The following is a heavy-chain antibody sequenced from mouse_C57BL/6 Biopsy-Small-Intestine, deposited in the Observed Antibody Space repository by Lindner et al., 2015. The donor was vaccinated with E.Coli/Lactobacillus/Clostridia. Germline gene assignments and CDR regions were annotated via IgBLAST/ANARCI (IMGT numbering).Heavy chain of an antibody. CDR2: IIVGSGNT. Sequence: SVKVSCKASGFTFSRSVMHWVRQARGQGLEWMGWIIVGSGNTNYAQKFQERVTITRDMSTYTTSMELSSLRSEDSAVYYCAGEGEVGMAYFDYWAQGTLVTVSS. D-gene: IGHD1-3*01. V-gene: IGHV1S18*01. CDR3: AGEGEVGMAYFDY. J-gene: IGHJ2*01. CDR1: GFTFSRSV.